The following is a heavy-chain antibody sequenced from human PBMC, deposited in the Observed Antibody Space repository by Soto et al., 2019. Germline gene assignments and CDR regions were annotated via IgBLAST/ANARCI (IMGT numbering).Heavy chain of an antibody. CDR3: AKARAGYIYVAARSCLDY. Sequence: GGSLRLSCAASGFTFFSYGMHWVRQAPGKGLEWVAVVSYDGSNKYYGDSVKGRFTISRDNSKNTLYLQMNSLRANDTAVYYCAKARAGYIYVAARSCLDYWGQGTLVTVSS. D-gene: IGHD5-12*01. CDR2: VSYDGSNK. J-gene: IGHJ4*02. V-gene: IGHV3-30*18. CDR1: GFTFFSYG.